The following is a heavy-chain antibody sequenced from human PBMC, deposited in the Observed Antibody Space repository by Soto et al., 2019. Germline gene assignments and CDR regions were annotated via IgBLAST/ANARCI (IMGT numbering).Heavy chain of an antibody. CDR1: GGSISSYY. V-gene: IGHV4-59*01. D-gene: IGHD3-16*01. CDR3: ARVGRVFRGYYYYMDV. CDR2: IYYSGST. Sequence: QVQLQESGPGLVKPSETLSLTCTVSGGSISSYYWSWIRQPPGKGLEWIGYIYYSGSTNYNPSLKSRVNISVDTSKNQFSLKLSSVTAADTAVYYCARVGRVFRGYYYYMDVWGKGTTVTVSS. J-gene: IGHJ6*03.